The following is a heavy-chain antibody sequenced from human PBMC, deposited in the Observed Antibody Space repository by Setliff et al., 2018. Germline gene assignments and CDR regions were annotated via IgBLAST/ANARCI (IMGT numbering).Heavy chain of an antibody. CDR2: ISAYSGNT. V-gene: IGHV1-18*04. D-gene: IGHD2-2*01. J-gene: IGHJ4*02. Sequence: GASVNVSCKASGYTFSNYGITWVRQAPGQGLEWMGWISAYSGNTKYALTLQGRVTMTTDPSTTTAYLELRSLTSDDTAVYYCSRLVRYGTTTSCQGASGAELWGQGTLVTVSS. CDR3: SRLVRYGTTTSCQGASGAEL. CDR1: GYTFSNYG.